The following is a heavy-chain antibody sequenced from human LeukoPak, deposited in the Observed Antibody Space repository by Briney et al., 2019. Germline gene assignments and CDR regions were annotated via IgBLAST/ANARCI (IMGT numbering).Heavy chain of an antibody. Sequence: GGSLRLSCVTLSRYAMSWVRQPPGKGLEWVSAISGSGGSTYYADSVKGRFTMSRDDSKNTLYLQMNSLRAEDAAVYYCAKDRGRWAFDIWGQGTMVTVSS. V-gene: IGHV3-23*01. D-gene: IGHD5-24*01. J-gene: IGHJ3*02. CDR3: AKDRGRWAFDI. CDR2: ISGSGGST. CDR1: TLSRYA.